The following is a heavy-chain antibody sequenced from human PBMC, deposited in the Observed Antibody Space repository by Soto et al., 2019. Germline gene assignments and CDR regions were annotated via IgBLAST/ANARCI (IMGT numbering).Heavy chain of an antibody. J-gene: IGHJ4*02. CDR2: ISWNSGSI. CDR1: GFTFDDYA. CDR3: AKGTTSSGWFSFDY. Sequence: GGSLRLSCAASGFTFDDYAMHWVRQAPGKGLELVSGISWNSGSIGYADSVKGRFTISRDNAKNSLYLQMNSLRAEDTALYYCAKGTTSSGWFSFDYWGQGTLVTVSS. V-gene: IGHV3-9*01. D-gene: IGHD6-19*01.